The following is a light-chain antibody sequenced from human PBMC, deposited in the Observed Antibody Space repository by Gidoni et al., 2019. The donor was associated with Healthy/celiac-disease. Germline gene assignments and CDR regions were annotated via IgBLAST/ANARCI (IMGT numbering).Light chain of an antibody. CDR1: QSVSSY. Sequence: EILLTQSPATLSLSPGARATLSCRASQSVSSYLAWYQQKPGQAPKHLIDDASSRATGIPARFSGSGSGTDFTPTISSLEPEDFAVYYCQQRSNWPPTFXXXTRLEIK. V-gene: IGKV3-11*01. J-gene: IGKJ5*01. CDR2: DAS. CDR3: QQRSNWPPT.